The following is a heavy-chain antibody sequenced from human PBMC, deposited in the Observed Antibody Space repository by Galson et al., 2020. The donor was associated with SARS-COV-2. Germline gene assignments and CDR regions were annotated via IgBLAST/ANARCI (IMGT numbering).Heavy chain of an antibody. J-gene: IGHJ5*02. CDR3: ARGNSVRGVVWDGIWFDP. D-gene: IGHD3-10*02. CDR1: GGSINSGDFY. V-gene: IGHV4-30-4*01. CDR2: IHKTGSA. Sequence: SETLSLTCAVSGGSINSGDFYWSWIRQPPGKGLEWIGYIHKTGSAYYNPSLKSRLTLSVDTSKNRFSLRLTSVTAADTAVYYCARGNSVRGVVWDGIWFDPWGQGTLVTVTP.